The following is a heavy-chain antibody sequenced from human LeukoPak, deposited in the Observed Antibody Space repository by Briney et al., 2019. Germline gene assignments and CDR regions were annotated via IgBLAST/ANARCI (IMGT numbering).Heavy chain of an antibody. CDR3: ARDNRANYGLDY. CDR1: GFTFSSYG. J-gene: IGHJ4*02. V-gene: IGHV3-33*01. CDR2: IWYDGSNK. D-gene: IGHD4-17*01. Sequence: GGSLRLSCAASGFTFSSYGMHWVRQAPGKGLEWVAVIWYDGSNKYYADSVKGRFTISRDNSKNTLYLQMNSLRAEDTAVYYCARDNRANYGLDYWGQGTLVTVSS.